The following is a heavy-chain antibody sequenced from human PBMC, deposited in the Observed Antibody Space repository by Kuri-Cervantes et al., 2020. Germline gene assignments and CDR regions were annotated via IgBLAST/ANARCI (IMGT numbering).Heavy chain of an antibody. CDR3: ARGHYDFWSGSSMVDY. CDR1: GGSISSYY. Sequence: SETLSLTCTVSGGSISSYYWSWIRQPPGKGLGWIGYIYYSGSTNYNPSLKSRVTISVDTSKNQFSLRLSSVTAADTAVYYCARGHYDFWSGSSMVDYWGQGTLVTVSS. V-gene: IGHV4-59*01. CDR2: IYYSGST. D-gene: IGHD3-3*01. J-gene: IGHJ4*02.